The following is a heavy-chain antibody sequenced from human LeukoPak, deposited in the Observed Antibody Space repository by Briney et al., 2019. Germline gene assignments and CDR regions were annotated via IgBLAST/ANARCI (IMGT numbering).Heavy chain of an antibody. CDR2: IYTSGST. Sequence: PSETLSLTCTVSGGSISSYYWSWIRQPAGKGLEWIGRIYTSGSTNYNPSLKSRVTISVDTSKNQFSLKLSSVTAADTAVYYCARGWLVVVPAGYFDYWGQGTLVTVSS. D-gene: IGHD2-2*01. V-gene: IGHV4-4*07. CDR1: GGSISSYY. CDR3: ARGWLVVVPAGYFDY. J-gene: IGHJ4*02.